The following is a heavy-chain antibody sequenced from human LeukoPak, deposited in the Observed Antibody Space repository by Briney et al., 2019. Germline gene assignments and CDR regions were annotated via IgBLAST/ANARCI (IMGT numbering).Heavy chain of an antibody. CDR3: AKGLTYYYDSSGYYWDY. Sequence: PGGSLRLSCAASGFTFSTFVMHWVRQAPGKGLEWVAAIPYDGSNKYYADSVKGRFTISRDNSKNTLYLQMNSLRAEDTAVYYCAKGLTYYYDSSGYYWDYWGQGTLVTVSS. CDR2: IPYDGSNK. CDR1: GFTFSTFV. J-gene: IGHJ4*02. V-gene: IGHV3-30-3*01. D-gene: IGHD3-22*01.